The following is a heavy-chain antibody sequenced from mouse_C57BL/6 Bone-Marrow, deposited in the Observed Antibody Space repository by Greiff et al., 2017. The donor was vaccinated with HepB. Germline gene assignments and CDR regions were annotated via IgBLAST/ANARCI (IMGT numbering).Heavy chain of an antibody. D-gene: IGHD1-1*02. CDR1: GYTFTSYW. J-gene: IGHJ3*01. V-gene: IGHV1-50*01. Sequence: VQLQQPGAELVKPGASVKLSCKASGYTFTSYWMQWVKQRPGQGLEWIGEIDPSDSYTNYNQKFKGKATLTVDTSSSTAYMQLSSLTSEDSAVYYCARGWPWFAYWGQGTLVTVSA. CDR2: IDPSDSYT. CDR3: ARGWPWFAY.